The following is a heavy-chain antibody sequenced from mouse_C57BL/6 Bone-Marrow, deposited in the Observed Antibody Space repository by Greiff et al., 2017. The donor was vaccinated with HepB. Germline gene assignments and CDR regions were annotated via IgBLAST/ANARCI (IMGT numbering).Heavy chain of an antibody. D-gene: IGHD1-1*01. CDR3: ARDPIYYYGSSYAMDY. V-gene: IGHV5-4*01. CDR1: GFTFSSYA. CDR2: ISDGGSYT. J-gene: IGHJ4*01. Sequence: EVKLMESGGGLVKPGGSLKLSCAASGFTFSSYAMSWVRQTPEKRLEWVATISDGGSYTYYPDNVKGRFTISRDNAKNNLYLQMRHLKSEDTAMYYCARDPIYYYGSSYAMDYWGQGTSVTVSA.